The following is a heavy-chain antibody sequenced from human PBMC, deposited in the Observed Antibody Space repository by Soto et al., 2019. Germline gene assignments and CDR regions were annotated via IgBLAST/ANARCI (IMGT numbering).Heavy chain of an antibody. CDR2: IFYLWSS. V-gene: IGHV4-39*01. D-gene: IGHD3-3*02. J-gene: IGHJ5*02. Sequence: PSETLSLTCTVSGDSIISSDFYLGWVLQPPGKGLEGIGSIFYLWSSYYNPSLKSRVTMSVDTSKNQFSLRLRSVTAADTALYFCARHYLAIRKNNRFEPWGQGIMVTVSS. CDR3: ARHYLAIRKNNRFEP. CDR1: GDSIISSDFY.